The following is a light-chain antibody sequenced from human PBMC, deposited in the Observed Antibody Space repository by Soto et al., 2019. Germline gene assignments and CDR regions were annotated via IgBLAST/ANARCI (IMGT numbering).Light chain of an antibody. CDR2: DVT. CDR3: NSYTSSTTPYV. V-gene: IGLV2-14*03. CDR1: SSDVGAYNH. Sequence: QSALTQPASVSGSPGQSITISCTGSSSDVGAYNHVSWYQHHPDKAPKLVIYDVTNRPSGVSNRFSGSKSGNTASLTISELQAEDEADYYCNSYTSSTTPYVFGTGTKVTVL. J-gene: IGLJ1*01.